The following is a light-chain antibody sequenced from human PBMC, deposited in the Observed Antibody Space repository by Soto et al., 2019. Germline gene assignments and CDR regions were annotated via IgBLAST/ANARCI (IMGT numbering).Light chain of an antibody. V-gene: IGLV2-14*03. J-gene: IGLJ1*01. Sequence: QSALTQPASVSGSPGQSITISCTGTSSDVGGYNYVSCYHHHPGKAPKLLIYDVSNRPSGVSNRFSGSKSDNTASLTISGLQPEDEADYYCSSYTTSNTRQIVFGTGTKLTVL. CDR1: SSDVGGYNY. CDR3: SSYTTSNTRQIV. CDR2: DVS.